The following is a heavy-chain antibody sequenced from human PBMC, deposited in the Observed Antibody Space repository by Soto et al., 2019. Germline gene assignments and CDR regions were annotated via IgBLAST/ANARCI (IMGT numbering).Heavy chain of an antibody. V-gene: IGHV1-8*01. CDR3: ARLGGYCSSTSCPAGEAFDI. Sequence: ASVKVSCKASGYTFTSYDINWVRQATVQGLEWMGWMNPNSGNTGYAQKFQGRVTMTRNTSISTAYMELSSLRSEDTAVYYCARLGGYCSSTSCPAGEAFDIWGQGTMVTVSS. D-gene: IGHD2-2*03. CDR2: MNPNSGNT. J-gene: IGHJ3*02. CDR1: GYTFTSYD.